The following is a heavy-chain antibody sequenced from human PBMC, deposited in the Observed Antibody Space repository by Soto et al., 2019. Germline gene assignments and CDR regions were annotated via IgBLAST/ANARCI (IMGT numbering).Heavy chain of an antibody. V-gene: IGHV1-46*01. CDR3: ARVVGATESLN. J-gene: IGHJ4*02. CDR1: GYTFTSYY. CDR2: INPSGGST. Sequence: QVQLVQSGAEVKKPGASVKVSCKASGYTFTSYYMHWVRQAPGQGLEWMGIINPSGGSTSYAQTFQGRVTMTRDTSTSTVYMELRSLRSEDTAVYYCARVVGATESLNWGQGTLVTVSS. D-gene: IGHD1-26*01.